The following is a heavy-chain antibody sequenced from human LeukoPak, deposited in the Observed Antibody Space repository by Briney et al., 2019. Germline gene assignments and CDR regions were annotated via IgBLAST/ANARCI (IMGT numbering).Heavy chain of an antibody. CDR1: GFTFSSYA. Sequence: GGSLRLSCAASGFTFSSYAMSWVRQAPGKGLEWVSAISGSGGSTYYADSVKGRFTISRDNSKNTLYLQMNSLRAEDTAVYYCAKDSSVVTPADDAFDIWGQGTMVTVSS. CDR3: AKDSSVVTPADDAFDI. CDR2: ISGSGGST. J-gene: IGHJ3*02. V-gene: IGHV3-23*01. D-gene: IGHD4-23*01.